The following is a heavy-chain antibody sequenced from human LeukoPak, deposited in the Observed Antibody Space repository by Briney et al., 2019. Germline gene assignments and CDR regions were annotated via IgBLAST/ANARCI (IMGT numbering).Heavy chain of an antibody. V-gene: IGHV1-2*02. CDR1: GYTFTGCY. D-gene: IGHD5-24*01. CDR2: INPNSGGT. Sequence: ASVKVSCKASGYTFTGCYMHWVRQAPGQGLDGMGWINPNSGGTNYAQKFQDRVTMTRDTSISTAYMELSRLRSDDTAVYYCARDKLDPDGYMCGYWGQGTLVTVSS. J-gene: IGHJ4*02. CDR3: ARDKLDPDGYMCGY.